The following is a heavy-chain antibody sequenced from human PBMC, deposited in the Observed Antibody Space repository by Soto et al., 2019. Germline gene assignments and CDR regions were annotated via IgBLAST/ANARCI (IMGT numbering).Heavy chain of an antibody. CDR3: AGAYGSGSDYYYDMDV. D-gene: IGHD3-10*01. CDR1: GGTFSSYA. J-gene: IGHJ6*02. Sequence: QVQLVQSGAEVKKPGSSVKVSCKASGGTFSSYAVSWVRQAPGQGLEWMGGIIPIFATPHYAQRFQGRVTVTADKSTSTGYMELSSLRSDDTAVYYCAGAYGSGSDYYYDMDVWGQGTTVTVSS. V-gene: IGHV1-69*06. CDR2: IIPIFATP.